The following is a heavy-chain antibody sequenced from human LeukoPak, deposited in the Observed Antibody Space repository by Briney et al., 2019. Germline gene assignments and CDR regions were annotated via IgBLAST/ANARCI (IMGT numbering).Heavy chain of an antibody. D-gene: IGHD5-18*01. Sequence: SETLSLTCTVSGGSISSYYWSWLRQPPGKGLEWIGYIYYSGSTNYNPSLKSRVTISVDTSKNQFSLKLSSVTAADTAVYYCARHGFGSYGFYGMDVWGQGTTVTVSS. CDR3: ARHGFGSYGFYGMDV. CDR1: GGSISSYY. V-gene: IGHV4-59*08. CDR2: IYYSGST. J-gene: IGHJ6*02.